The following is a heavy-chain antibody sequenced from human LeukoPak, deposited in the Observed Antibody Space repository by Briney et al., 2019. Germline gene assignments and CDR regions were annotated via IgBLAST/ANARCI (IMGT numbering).Heavy chain of an antibody. D-gene: IGHD3-3*01. CDR1: GFTVSTNY. CDR3: ARDLGGDFWSGYPDY. CDR2: IYSGGSST. Sequence: PGGSLRLSCTASGFTVSTNYMSWVRQAPGKGLEWVSVIYSGGSSTYYADSVKGRFTISRDNAKNSLYLQMNSLRAEDTAVYYCARDLGGDFWSGYPDYWGQGTLVTVSS. V-gene: IGHV3-66*01. J-gene: IGHJ4*02.